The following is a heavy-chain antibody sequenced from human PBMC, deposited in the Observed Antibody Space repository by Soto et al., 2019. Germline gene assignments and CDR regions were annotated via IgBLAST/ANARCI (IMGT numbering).Heavy chain of an antibody. D-gene: IGHD4-17*01. CDR1: GGSFSGYY. CDR2: INHSGST. J-gene: IGHJ4*02. V-gene: IGHV4-34*01. Sequence: ETLSLTCAVYGGSFSGYYWSWIRQPPGKGLEWIGEINHSGSTNYNPSLKSRVTISVDTSKNQFSLKLSSVTAADTAVYYCARSNRGTTVTNLDYWGQGTLVTVSS. CDR3: ARSNRGTTVTNLDY.